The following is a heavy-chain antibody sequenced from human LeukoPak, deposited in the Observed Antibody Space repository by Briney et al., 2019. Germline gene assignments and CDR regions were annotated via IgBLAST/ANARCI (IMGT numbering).Heavy chain of an antibody. CDR1: GFVFSDYA. J-gene: IGHJ4*02. V-gene: IGHV3-64D*06. D-gene: IGHD6-19*01. CDR3: IKDRGSSGWDFDS. Sequence: GGTQRLSCSASGFVFSDYAMHWARPAPGKGLEYLSGISGNGIATYYVDSVQGRFTVSRDNSKTMLYLQINSLRREDTAFYYCIKDRGSSGWDFDSWGQGTLLTVSS. CDR2: ISGNGIAT.